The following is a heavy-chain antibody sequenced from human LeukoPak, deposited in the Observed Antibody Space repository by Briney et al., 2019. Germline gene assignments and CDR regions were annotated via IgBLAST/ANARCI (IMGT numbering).Heavy chain of an antibody. V-gene: IGHV3-23*01. J-gene: IGHJ4*02. D-gene: IGHD2-21*02. CDR2: ISSGATNT. CDR3: ARARSMLILRSSFDY. CDR1: GFTFSSYA. Sequence: GGPLRLSCAASGFTFSSYAMSWVRQAPGKGLEWISSISSGATNTYYVDSVKGRFTISRDSSNTTLFLQMTSLRAEDTAIYFCARARSMLILRSSFDYWGQGALVTVSS.